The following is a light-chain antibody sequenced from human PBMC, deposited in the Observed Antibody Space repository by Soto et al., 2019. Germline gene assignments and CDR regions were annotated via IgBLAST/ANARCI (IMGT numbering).Light chain of an antibody. CDR1: SSDVGGYKY. CDR2: EVS. Sequence: QSALTQPPSASGSPGQSVTISCTGTSSDVGGYKYVSWYQQHPGKAPKLMIYEVSKRPSGVPDRFSGSESGNTASLTVSGLQAEDEADYYCSSYAGSTVFGTGTKVTVL. V-gene: IGLV2-8*01. CDR3: SSYAGSTV. J-gene: IGLJ1*01.